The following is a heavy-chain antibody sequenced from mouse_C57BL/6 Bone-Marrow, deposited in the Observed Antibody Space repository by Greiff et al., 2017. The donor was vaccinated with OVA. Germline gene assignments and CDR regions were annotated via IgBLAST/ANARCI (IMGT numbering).Heavy chain of an antibody. CDR3: ARGLLYYFDY. CDR1: GYTFTSYG. Sequence: VQRVESGAELARPGASVKLSCKASGYTFTSYGISWVKQITGQGLEWIGEIYPRSGNTYYNEKFKGKATLTADKSSSTAYMELRSLTSEDSAVYFCARGLLYYFDYWGQGTTLTVSS. J-gene: IGHJ2*01. V-gene: IGHV1-81*01. CDR2: IYPRSGNT.